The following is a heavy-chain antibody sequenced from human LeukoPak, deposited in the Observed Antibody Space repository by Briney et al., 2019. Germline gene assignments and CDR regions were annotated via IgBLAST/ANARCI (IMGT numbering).Heavy chain of an antibody. CDR2: ISGSGGST. V-gene: IGHV3-23*01. D-gene: IGHD5-24*01. Sequence: GGSLRLSCAASGFTFSSYAMSWVRKAPGKGLEWVSAISGSGGSTYYADSVKDRFTISRDNSKNTLYLQMNSLRAEDTAVYYCAKQRWLQVSFDYWGQGTLVTVSS. CDR1: GFTFSSYA. CDR3: AKQRWLQVSFDY. J-gene: IGHJ4*02.